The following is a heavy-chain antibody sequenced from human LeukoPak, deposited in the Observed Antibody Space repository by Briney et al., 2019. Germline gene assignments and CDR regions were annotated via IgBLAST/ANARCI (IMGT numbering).Heavy chain of an antibody. J-gene: IGHJ4*02. CDR2: IEGDGSRT. CDR3: ARATSGTSYEY. Sequence: PGGSLRLSCAASGFTFRNYWMHWVRQVPAKGLVWVSSIEGDGSRTNYADSVKGRFTISRDNAENTLYLQMNSLRGEDTAVYFCARATSGTSYEYWGQGTLVTVSS. CDR1: GFTFRNYW. D-gene: IGHD3-10*01. V-gene: IGHV3-74*01.